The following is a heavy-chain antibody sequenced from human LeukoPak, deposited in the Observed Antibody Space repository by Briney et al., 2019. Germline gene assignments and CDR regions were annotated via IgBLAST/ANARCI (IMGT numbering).Heavy chain of an antibody. CDR2: IYHTGST. CDR3: ARGRDYGDYY. CDR1: GYSISSGYY. Sequence: PSEALSLTCTVSGYSISSGYYWGWIRPPPGKGLEWIGSIYHTGSTYYNPSLKSRVTISVDTSKNQFSLKLSSVTAADTAVYYCARGRDYGDYYWGQGTLVTVSS. J-gene: IGHJ4*02. V-gene: IGHV4-38-2*02. D-gene: IGHD4-17*01.